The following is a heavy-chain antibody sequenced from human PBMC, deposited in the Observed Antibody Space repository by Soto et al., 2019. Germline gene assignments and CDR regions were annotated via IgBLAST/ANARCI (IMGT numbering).Heavy chain of an antibody. CDR1: GGSFSGYY. CDR2: INHSGST. V-gene: IGHV4-34*01. J-gene: IGHJ5*02. D-gene: IGHD2-15*01. Sequence: SETLSLTCAVYGGSFSGYYWSWIRQPPGKGLEWIGEINHSGSTNYNPSLKSRVTISVDTSKNQFSLKLSSVTAADTAVYYCARGPRYCSGGSCYSKRVAWFDPWGQGTLVTVSS. CDR3: ARGPRYCSGGSCYSKRVAWFDP.